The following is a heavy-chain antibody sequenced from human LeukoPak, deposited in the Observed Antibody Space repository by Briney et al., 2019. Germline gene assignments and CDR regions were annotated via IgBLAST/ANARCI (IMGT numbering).Heavy chain of an antibody. CDR2: INHSGST. J-gene: IGHJ4*02. Sequence: SETLSLTCAVYGGSFSGYYWSWLRQPPGKGLEWIGEINHSGSTNYNPSLKSRVTISVDTSKNQFSLKLSSVTAADTAVYYCARRVRMVRGVTRSFDYWGQGTLVTASS. D-gene: IGHD3-10*01. CDR1: GGSFSGYY. V-gene: IGHV4-34*01. CDR3: ARRVRMVRGVTRSFDY.